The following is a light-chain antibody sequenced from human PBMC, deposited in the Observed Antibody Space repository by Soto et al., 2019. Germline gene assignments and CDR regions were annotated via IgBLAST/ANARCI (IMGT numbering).Light chain of an antibody. CDR1: SSNIGAGYD. Sequence: QSVLTQPPSVSGAPGQRVTISCTGSSSNIGAGYDVHWYQQLPGTAPKLLIYGNSNRPSGVPDRFSASKSGTSASLAITGLRAEEEADYYCQSYDSSLSGWVFGGGTKVTVL. CDR2: GNS. CDR3: QSYDSSLSGWV. J-gene: IGLJ3*02. V-gene: IGLV1-40*01.